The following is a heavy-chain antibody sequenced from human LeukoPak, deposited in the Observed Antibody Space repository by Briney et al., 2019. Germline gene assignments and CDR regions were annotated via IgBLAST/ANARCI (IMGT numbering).Heavy chain of an antibody. CDR2: IRYDGSNK. CDR1: GFIFNFYG. D-gene: IGHD3-3*01. V-gene: IGHV3-30*02. J-gene: IGHJ5*02. Sequence: GGSLRLSCAASGFIFNFYGMHWVRQAPGKGLEWVAFIRYDGSNKYYADSAKGRFTISRDNSKNTLYLQMNSLRAEDTAVYYCAKDVLTIFGVQNRWFDPWGQGTLVTVSS. CDR3: AKDVLTIFGVQNRWFDP.